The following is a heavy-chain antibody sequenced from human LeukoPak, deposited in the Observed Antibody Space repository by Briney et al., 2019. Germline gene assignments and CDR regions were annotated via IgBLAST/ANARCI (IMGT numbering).Heavy chain of an antibody. V-gene: IGHV3-7*01. CDR1: GFTFTNYW. CDR2: IKQDGSET. J-gene: IGHJ4*02. CDR3: VRDGDDY. D-gene: IGHD7-27*01. Sequence: GGSLRLSCAASGFTFTNYWMSWVRQAPGKGLEWVANIKQDGSETYYVDSVKGRFAISRDNAKNSLYLQMNSLRAEDTAVYYCVRDGDDYWGQGTLVTVSS.